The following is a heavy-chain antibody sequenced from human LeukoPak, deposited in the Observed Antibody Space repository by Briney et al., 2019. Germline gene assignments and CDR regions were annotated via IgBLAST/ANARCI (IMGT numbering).Heavy chain of an antibody. J-gene: IGHJ4*02. CDR3: AKGTPNYTELLSVDSDFDY. Sequence: GGSLRLSCEASGFSFSNYDMHWVRQAPGKGLEWVAFIRYDGIKKFYVDSVKGRFTISRDNSKNTLYLQVNSLRTEDTAVCYCAKGTPNYTELLSVDSDFDYWGQGTLVTVSS. D-gene: IGHD3-3*01. CDR1: GFSFSNYD. V-gene: IGHV3-30*02. CDR2: IRYDGIKK.